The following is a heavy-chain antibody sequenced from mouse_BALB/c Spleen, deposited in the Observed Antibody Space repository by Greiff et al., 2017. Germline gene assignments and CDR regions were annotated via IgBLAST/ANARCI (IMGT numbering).Heavy chain of an antibody. J-gene: IGHJ2*01. CDR3: ARPGYVYFDY. CDR2: ISSGGSYT. Sequence: EVKVEESGGGLVKPGGSLKLSCAASGFTFSSYAMSWVRQTPEKRLEWVATISSGGSYTYYPDSVKGRFTISRDNAKNTLYLQMSSLRSEDTAMYYCARPGYVYFDYWGQGTTLTVSS. V-gene: IGHV5-9-3*01. CDR1: GFTFSSYA. D-gene: IGHD2-10*02.